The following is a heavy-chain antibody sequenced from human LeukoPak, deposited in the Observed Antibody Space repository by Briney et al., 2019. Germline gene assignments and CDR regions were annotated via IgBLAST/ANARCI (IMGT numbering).Heavy chain of an antibody. J-gene: IGHJ4*02. CDR1: GGSISSGGYY. Sequence: SQTLSLTCTVSGGSISSGGYYWSWIRQPPGKGLEWIGYIYHSGSTYYNPSLKSRVTISVDRSKNQFSLKLSSVTAADTAVYYCARDLVGAVAGPYFDYWGQGTLVTVSS. D-gene: IGHD6-19*01. CDR2: IYHSGST. V-gene: IGHV4-30-2*01. CDR3: ARDLVGAVAGPYFDY.